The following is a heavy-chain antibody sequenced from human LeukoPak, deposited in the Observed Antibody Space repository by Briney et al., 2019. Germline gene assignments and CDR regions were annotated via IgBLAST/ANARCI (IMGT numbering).Heavy chain of an antibody. J-gene: IGHJ6*02. CDR2: VYYSGST. Sequence: SETLSLTCTVSGGSVSSYFWSWIRQPPGKGLEWIGYVYYSGSTNYNPSLKSRVTISVDTSETQFSLRLSSVTAADTAVYYCARHLGPGWHAMDVWGQGTTVTVSS. CDR1: GGSVSSYF. V-gene: IGHV4-59*08. D-gene: IGHD2-15*01. CDR3: ARHLGPGWHAMDV.